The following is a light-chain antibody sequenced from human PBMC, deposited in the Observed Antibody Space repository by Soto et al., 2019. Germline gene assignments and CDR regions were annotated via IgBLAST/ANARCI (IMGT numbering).Light chain of an antibody. V-gene: IGKV1-5*01. CDR3: QQYESYSPWM. J-gene: IGKJ1*01. CDR2: DAS. Sequence: DIQMTQSPSTLSASVGDRVTITCRASQSISTWLAWYQQKPGKAPKLLIYDASSLESGVPSRFSGSGSGTEFTLTISSLQPDDFATYYCQQYESYSPWMFGQGTKVDIK. CDR1: QSISTW.